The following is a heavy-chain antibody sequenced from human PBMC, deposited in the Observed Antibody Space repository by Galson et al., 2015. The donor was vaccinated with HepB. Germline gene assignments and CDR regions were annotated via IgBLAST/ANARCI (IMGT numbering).Heavy chain of an antibody. Sequence: SVKVSCKASGYTFTSYGISWVRQAPGQGLEWMGWISAYNGNTNYAQKLQGRVTMTTDTSTSTAYMELRRLRSDDTAVYYCARVGSVVVVAGGFDYWGQGTLVTVSP. CDR3: ARVGSVVVVAGGFDY. J-gene: IGHJ4*02. CDR1: GYTFTSYG. V-gene: IGHV1-18*01. D-gene: IGHD2-15*01. CDR2: ISAYNGNT.